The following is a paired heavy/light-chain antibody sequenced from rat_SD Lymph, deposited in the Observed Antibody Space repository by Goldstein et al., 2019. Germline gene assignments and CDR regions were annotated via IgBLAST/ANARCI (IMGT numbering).Light chain of an antibody. Sequence: DIVMTQTPSSQAVSAGEKVTMSCKSSQSLLYSENKKNYLAWYQQKPGQSPKLLISWASTRESGVPDRFIGSGSGTDFTLTISSVQAEDLAVYYCEQYYDTPLTFGSGTKLEIK. J-gene: IGKJ5*01. CDR1: QSLLYSENKKNY. V-gene: IGKV8S4*01. CDR3: EQYYDTPLT. CDR2: WAS.
Heavy chain of an antibody. J-gene: IGHJ2*01. V-gene: IGHV5-34*01. D-gene: IGHD1-11*01. CDR1: GFTFSNYG. Sequence: EVQLVESGGGLVQPGRSLKLSCLASGFTFSNYGMNWIRQAPGKGLEWVASISSSSSYIYYADTVKGRFTISRDNAKNTLYLQMTSLRSEDTALYYCARRRYGVLDYWGQGVMVTVSS. CDR2: ISSSSSYI. CDR3: ARRRYGVLDY.